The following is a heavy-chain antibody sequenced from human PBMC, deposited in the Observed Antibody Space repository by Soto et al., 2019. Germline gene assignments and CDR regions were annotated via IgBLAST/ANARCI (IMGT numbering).Heavy chain of an antibody. CDR3: ASDIVAQYAFDI. Sequence: SETLSLTCTVSGGSISSSSYYWGWIRQPPGKGLEWIGSIYYSGSTYYNPSLKSRVTISVDTSKNQFSLKLSSVTAAAKDGYYCASDIVAQYAFDIWGQGTMVTVSS. D-gene: IGHD6-6*01. V-gene: IGHV4-39*07. CDR1: GGSISSSSYY. CDR2: IYYSGST. J-gene: IGHJ3*02.